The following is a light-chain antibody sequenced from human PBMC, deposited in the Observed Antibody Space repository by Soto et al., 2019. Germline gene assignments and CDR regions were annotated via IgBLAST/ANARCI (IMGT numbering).Light chain of an antibody. J-gene: IGLJ3*02. CDR3: SSYTSSSTRV. CDR2: GNS. V-gene: IGLV1-40*01. CDR1: SSNIGAGHD. Sequence: QSVLTQPPSVSGAPGQRVTISCTGSSSNIGAGHDVHWYQHLPGTAPKLLIYGNSNRPSGVPDRFSGSKSGTSASLAITGLQAEDEADYYCSSYTSSSTRVFGGGTKLTVL.